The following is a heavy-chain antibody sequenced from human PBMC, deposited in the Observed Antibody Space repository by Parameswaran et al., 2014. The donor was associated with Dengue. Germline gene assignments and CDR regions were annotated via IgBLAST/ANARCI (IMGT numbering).Heavy chain of an antibody. V-gene: IGHV6-1*01. D-gene: IGHD2-15*01. Sequence: WIRQSPSRGLEWLGRTYYRSKWYNDYAVSVKSRITINPDTSKNQFSLQLNSVTPEDTAVYYCARDISLGYCSGGSCYDYYYGMDVWGQGTTVTVSS. CDR3: ARDISLGYCSGGSCYDYYYGMDV. J-gene: IGHJ6*02. CDR2: TYYRSKWYN.